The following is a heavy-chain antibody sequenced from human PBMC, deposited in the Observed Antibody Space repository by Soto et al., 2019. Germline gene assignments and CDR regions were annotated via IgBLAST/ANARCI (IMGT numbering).Heavy chain of an antibody. CDR2: ISSSSSYI. J-gene: IGHJ4*02. V-gene: IGHV3-21*01. CDR3: ARVTAAAGIDY. CDR1: GFTFSSYS. D-gene: IGHD6-13*01. Sequence: PGGSLRLSCAASGFTFSSYSMNWVRQAPGKGLEWVSSISSSSSYIYYADSVKGRSTISRDNAKNSLYLQMNSLRAEDTAVYYCARVTAAAGIDYWGRGTLVTVSS.